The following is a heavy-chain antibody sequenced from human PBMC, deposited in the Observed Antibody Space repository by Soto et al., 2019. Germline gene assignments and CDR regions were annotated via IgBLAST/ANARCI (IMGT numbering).Heavy chain of an antibody. CDR2: IYYTGVT. CDR3: ARDGSSTANWLDP. J-gene: IGHJ5*02. D-gene: IGHD2-2*01. CDR1: GASLHIGGYY. Sequence: SLTCTVSGASLHIGGYYWAWIRQHPGKGLERIGYIYYTGVTYYNPSLGSRVNISVDTSKNQFSLELTSVTAADTAVYYCARDGSSTANWLDPRGQGLLGTVSS. V-gene: IGHV4-31*03.